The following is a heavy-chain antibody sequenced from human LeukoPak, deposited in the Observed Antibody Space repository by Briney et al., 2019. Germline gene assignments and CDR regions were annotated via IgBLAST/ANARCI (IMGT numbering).Heavy chain of an antibody. V-gene: IGHV3-30*04. D-gene: IGHD6-6*01. J-gene: IGHJ4*02. CDR2: ISYDGSNK. CDR1: GFTFSSYA. Sequence: GGSLRLSCAASGFTFSSYAMHWVRQAPGKGLEWVAVISYDGSNKYYADSVKGRFTISRDNSKNTLYLQMNSLRAEDTAVYYCARDYSSSSRYFDYWGQGTLVTVS. CDR3: ARDYSSSSRYFDY.